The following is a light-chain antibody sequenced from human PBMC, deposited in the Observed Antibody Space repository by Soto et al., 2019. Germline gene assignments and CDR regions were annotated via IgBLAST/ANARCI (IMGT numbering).Light chain of an antibody. Sequence: DIQMTQSPSSLSASVGDRVTITCQASHDISNYLNWYQQKPGKAPKLLIYAASNLETGVPSRFSGSGSGTDFTFTISSLQPEDIATYYCQQYDNLPLTFGVGTKVEIK. CDR2: AAS. V-gene: IGKV1-33*01. CDR1: HDISNY. J-gene: IGKJ4*01. CDR3: QQYDNLPLT.